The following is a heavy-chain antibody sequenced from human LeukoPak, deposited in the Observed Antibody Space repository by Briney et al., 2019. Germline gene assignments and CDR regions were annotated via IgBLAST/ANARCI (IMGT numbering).Heavy chain of an antibody. Sequence: PSETLSLTCTASGGSITPYNWTWIRQPAGKGLEWIGRINDSGTTNYKPSLRSRVTMSVDTSKNQISLKLSSVTAADTAVYYCARDGMGSYYGNSYYMDVWGNGTTVTVSS. D-gene: IGHD3-10*01. CDR1: GGSITPYN. CDR2: INDSGTT. CDR3: ARDGMGSYYGNSYYMDV. J-gene: IGHJ6*03. V-gene: IGHV4-4*07.